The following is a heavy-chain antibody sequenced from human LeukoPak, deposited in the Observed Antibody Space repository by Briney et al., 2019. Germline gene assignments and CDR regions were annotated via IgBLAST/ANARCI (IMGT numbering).Heavy chain of an antibody. CDR1: GYSLIELS. D-gene: IGHD1-26*01. V-gene: IGHV1-24*01. CDR3: ATEKDLLLDS. J-gene: IGHJ5*01. CDR2: FDPGDDET. Sequence: ASVKVSCKVSGYSLIELSTHWVRQAPGQGLEWMGGFDPGDDETIYAQKFQGRVTMTEDTSTDTAYLEPSSLRSEDTAVYFCATEKDLLLDSWGQGTPVTVSS.